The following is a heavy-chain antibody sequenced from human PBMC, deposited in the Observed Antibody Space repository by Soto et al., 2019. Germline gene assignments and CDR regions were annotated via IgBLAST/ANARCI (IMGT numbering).Heavy chain of an antibody. Sequence: PSETLSLTCTVSGGSISSSSYYWGWIRQPPGKGLEWIGSIYYSGSTYYNPSLKSRVTISVDTSKNQFSLKLSSVTAADTAVYYCERYGEVAAKLHYFDYWGQGTLVTVSS. V-gene: IGHV4-39*01. CDR2: IYYSGST. J-gene: IGHJ4*02. CDR1: GGSISSSSYY. CDR3: ERYGEVAAKLHYFDY. D-gene: IGHD6-19*01.